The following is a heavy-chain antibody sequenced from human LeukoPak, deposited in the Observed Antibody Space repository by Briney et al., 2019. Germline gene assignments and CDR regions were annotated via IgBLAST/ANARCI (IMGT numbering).Heavy chain of an antibody. Sequence: GGSLRLSCAASGLKFRKSWMTWVRQAPGRGLEWVANIKDDGSEKYYVDSVKGRFTISRDNAKNSLYLQMNSLGAEDTAVYYCSNWGDTWGLDFWGQGILVSVSS. CDR3: SNWGDTWGLDF. V-gene: IGHV3-7*02. CDR1: GLKFRKSW. J-gene: IGHJ4*02. D-gene: IGHD7-27*01. CDR2: IKDDGSEK.